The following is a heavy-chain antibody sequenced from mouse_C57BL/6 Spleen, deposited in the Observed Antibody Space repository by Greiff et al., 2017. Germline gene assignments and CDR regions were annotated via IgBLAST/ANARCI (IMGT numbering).Heavy chain of an antibody. V-gene: IGHV1-61*01. Sequence: QVQLQQPGAELVRPGSSVKLSCKASGYTFTSYWMDWVKQRPGQGLEWIGNIYPSDSETNYNQKFKDKATLTVDKSSSTAYMQLSSLTSEDSAVYYCAREATVVAPYYAMDYWGQGTSVTVSS. D-gene: IGHD1-1*01. J-gene: IGHJ4*01. CDR1: GYTFTSYW. CDR2: IYPSDSET. CDR3: AREATVVAPYYAMDY.